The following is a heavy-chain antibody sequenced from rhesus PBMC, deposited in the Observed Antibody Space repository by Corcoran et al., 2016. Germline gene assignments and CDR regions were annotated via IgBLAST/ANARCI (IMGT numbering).Heavy chain of an antibody. CDR1: GLTFSSYG. J-gene: IGHJ4*01. CDR2: MNSGGGST. V-gene: IGHV3S5*01. D-gene: IGHD6-31*01. CDR3: AKGIAAAVTFDY. Sequence: EVQLVETGGGLVQPGGSLKLSCAASGLTFSSYGMSWVRQAPGKGLEWVSAMNSGGGSTYYADSVKGRFTISRDNSKNTLSLQMNSLRAEDTAVYYCAKGIAAAVTFDYWGQGV.